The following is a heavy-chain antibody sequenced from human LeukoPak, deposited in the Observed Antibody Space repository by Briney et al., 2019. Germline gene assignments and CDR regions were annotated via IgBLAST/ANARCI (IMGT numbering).Heavy chain of an antibody. J-gene: IGHJ4*02. CDR1: GGSFSGYY. V-gene: IGHV4-34*01. Sequence: SETLSLTCVVYGGSFSGYYWSWIRQPPGKGLEWIGEINHSGSTNYNPSLKSRVTISVDTSKNQFSLKLSSVTAADTAVYYCARGRYDFWSGYYTGNYFDYWGQGTLVTVSS. CDR2: INHSGST. D-gene: IGHD3-3*01. CDR3: ARGRYDFWSGYYTGNYFDY.